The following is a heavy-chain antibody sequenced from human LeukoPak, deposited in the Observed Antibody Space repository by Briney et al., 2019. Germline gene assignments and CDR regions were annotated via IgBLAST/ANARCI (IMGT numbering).Heavy chain of an antibody. J-gene: IGHJ5*02. Sequence: GGSLRLSCAASGFTFSSYWMSWVRQAPGKGLEWVANIKQDGSEKYYVDSVKGRFTISRDNSKNTLYLQMNSLRAEDTAVYYCAKGGAVAGYNWFDPWGQGTLVTVSS. V-gene: IGHV3-7*03. CDR1: GFTFSSYW. D-gene: IGHD6-19*01. CDR3: AKGGAVAGYNWFDP. CDR2: IKQDGSEK.